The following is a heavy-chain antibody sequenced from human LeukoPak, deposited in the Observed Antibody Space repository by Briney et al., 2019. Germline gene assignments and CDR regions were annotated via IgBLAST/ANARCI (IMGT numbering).Heavy chain of an antibody. CDR2: IYYSGSP. CDR3: ARSSEGRYYYDSSGFSYYYYYMDV. V-gene: IGHV4-59*01. CDR1: GGSISSYY. D-gene: IGHD3-22*01. J-gene: IGHJ6*03. Sequence: SETLSLTCTVHGGSISSYYWSSIRQPPGKGLEWNGHIYYSGSPYYNPSLRSRVTISVDTSKNQFSLKLSSVTAADTAVYYCARSSEGRYYYDSSGFSYYYYYMDVWGKGTTVTISS.